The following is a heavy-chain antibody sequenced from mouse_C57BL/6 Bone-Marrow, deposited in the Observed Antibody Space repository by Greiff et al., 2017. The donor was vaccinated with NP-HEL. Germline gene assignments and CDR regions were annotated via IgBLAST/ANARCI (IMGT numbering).Heavy chain of an antibody. V-gene: IGHV1-64*01. Sequence: QVQLQQPGAELVKPGASVKLSCKASGYTFTSYWMHWVKQRPGQGLEWIGMINPNSGSTNYNEKFKSKATLTVDKSSSTAYMQLSSVTSEDSAVYYCARIGPHAMDYWGQGTSVTVSS. CDR1: GYTFTSYW. CDR3: ARIGPHAMDY. J-gene: IGHJ4*01. D-gene: IGHD6-1*01. CDR2: INPNSGST.